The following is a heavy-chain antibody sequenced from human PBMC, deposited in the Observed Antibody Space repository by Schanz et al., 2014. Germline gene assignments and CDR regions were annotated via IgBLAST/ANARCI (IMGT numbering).Heavy chain of an antibody. CDR2: SKRDGSST. CDR3: VRDSLFAFDY. J-gene: IGHJ4*02. CDR1: GFTFSSYW. D-gene: IGHD2-21*01. V-gene: IGHV3-74*01. Sequence: EVQLVESGGGLAQPGGSLRLSCAASGFTFSSYWMHRVRQVPGKRLVWVSRSKRDGSSTSYADSVKGRFTISRDNAKNALYLQMNSLRAEDTGVCYCVRDSLFAFDYWGQGTLVTVSA.